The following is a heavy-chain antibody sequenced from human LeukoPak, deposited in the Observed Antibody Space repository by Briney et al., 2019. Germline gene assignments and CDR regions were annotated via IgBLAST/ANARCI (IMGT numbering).Heavy chain of an antibody. CDR2: INHSGST. Sequence: SETLSLTCAVYGGSFSGYYWSWIRQAPGKGLEWIGEINHSGSTNYNPSLKSRVTISVDTSKNQFSLKLSSVTAADTAVYYCARDREFGYWGQGTLVTVSS. CDR3: ARDREFGY. V-gene: IGHV4-34*01. J-gene: IGHJ4*02. CDR1: GGSFSGYY.